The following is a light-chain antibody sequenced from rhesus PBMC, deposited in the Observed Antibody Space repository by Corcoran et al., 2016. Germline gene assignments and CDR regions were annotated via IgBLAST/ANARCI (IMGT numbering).Light chain of an antibody. V-gene: IGKV1-74*01. CDR2: KAS. CDR3: QHGYGTPFT. Sequence: DIQMTQSPSSLSASVGDRVTITCRARENVDNYVNWYQQKPGKAPKLLIYKASTLQSGVPSRFSGSGSGTDYTFTISSLHPEDVATYYCQHGYGTPFTFGPGTKLDIK. CDR1: ENVDNY. J-gene: IGKJ3*01.